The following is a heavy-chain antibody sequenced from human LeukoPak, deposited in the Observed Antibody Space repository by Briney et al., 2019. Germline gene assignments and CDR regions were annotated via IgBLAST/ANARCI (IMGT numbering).Heavy chain of an antibody. V-gene: IGHV3-33*06. Sequence: GRSLRLSCAASGFTFSSYGMHWVRQAPGKGLEWVAVIWYDGSNKYYADSVKGRFAISRDNSKNTLYLQMNSLRAEDTAVYYCAKYPFGSGSTHYFDYWGQGTLVTVSS. J-gene: IGHJ4*02. CDR1: GFTFSSYG. CDR2: IWYDGSNK. CDR3: AKYPFGSGSTHYFDY. D-gene: IGHD6-19*01.